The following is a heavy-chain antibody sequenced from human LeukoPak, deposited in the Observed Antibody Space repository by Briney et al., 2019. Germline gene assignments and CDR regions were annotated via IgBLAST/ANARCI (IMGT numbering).Heavy chain of an antibody. CDR1: GDSISDYY. CDR3: ARVKGQSAAGNDY. CDR2: IYYSGTT. D-gene: IGHD6-13*01. J-gene: IGHJ4*02. V-gene: IGHV4-59*01. Sequence: PSETLSLTCTVSGDSISDYYWSWIRQPPGKGLEWIGYIYYSGTTKYNPSLKSRVTISVDTSKNQFSLKLTSVTAADTAVYYCARVKGQSAAGNDYWGQGTLVTVSS.